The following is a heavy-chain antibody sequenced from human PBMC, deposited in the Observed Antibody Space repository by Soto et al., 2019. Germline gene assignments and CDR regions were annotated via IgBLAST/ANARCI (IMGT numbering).Heavy chain of an antibody. CDR3: ASGGWGSSSYFDY. V-gene: IGHV3-21*01. J-gene: IGHJ4*02. Sequence: ESGGGLVKPGGSLRLSCAASGFTFSSYSMNWVRQAPGKGLEWVSSISSSSSYIYYADSVKGRFTISRDNAKNSLYLQMNSLRAEDTAVYYCASGGWGSSSYFDYWGQGTLVTVSS. D-gene: IGHD6-6*01. CDR2: ISSSSSYI. CDR1: GFTFSSYS.